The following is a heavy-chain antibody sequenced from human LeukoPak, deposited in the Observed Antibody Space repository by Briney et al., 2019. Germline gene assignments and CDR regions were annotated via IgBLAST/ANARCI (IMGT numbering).Heavy chain of an antibody. CDR1: GFTFNSYA. CDR2: TSGRGDRT. V-gene: IGHV3-23*01. J-gene: IGHJ6*03. Sequence: GGSLRLSCAASGFTFNSYAMSWVRQAPSKGLEWVSATSGRGDRTFYGDSVKGWLTITRYNSKNTLYLQLNTVSAEDTALYYCARGGTNYYDMDVWGNGTTVTVSS. D-gene: IGHD3-10*01. CDR3: ARGGTNYYDMDV.